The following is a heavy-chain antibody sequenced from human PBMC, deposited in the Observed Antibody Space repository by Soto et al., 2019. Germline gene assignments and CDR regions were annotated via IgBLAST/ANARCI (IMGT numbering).Heavy chain of an antibody. Sequence: QVQLVQSGAEVKKPGASVKVSCKASGYTFTGYYMHWVRQAPGQGLEWMGWINPNSGGINSAQKFQGRVTMTRDTSISTAYMELSRLRSDDTAVYYCARDIRVGATGDGYWGQGTLVTVSS. CDR2: INPNSGGI. CDR3: ARDIRVGATGDGY. D-gene: IGHD1-26*01. CDR1: GYTFTGYY. V-gene: IGHV1-2*02. J-gene: IGHJ4*02.